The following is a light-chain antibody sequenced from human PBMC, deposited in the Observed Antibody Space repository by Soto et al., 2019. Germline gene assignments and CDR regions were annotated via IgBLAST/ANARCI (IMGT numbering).Light chain of an antibody. V-gene: IGKV1-33*01. J-gene: IGKJ4*01. Sequence: DIQMTQSPSSLPASVGDRVTITCQASQDINNALNWYQQKPGKAPKLLISDALNLEIGVPSRFSGGASGTLFTLTITSLQPEDIATYYCQQFYSLLLTFCGGTKVEI. CDR1: QDINNA. CDR3: QQFYSLLLT. CDR2: DAL.